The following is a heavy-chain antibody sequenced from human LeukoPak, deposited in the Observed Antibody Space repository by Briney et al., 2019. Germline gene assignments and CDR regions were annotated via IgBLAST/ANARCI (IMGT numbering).Heavy chain of an antibody. D-gene: IGHD3-9*01. CDR1: GFTFSSYS. J-gene: IGHJ3*02. CDR2: ISSSSSTI. CDR3: ARDILTGYYMDAFDI. V-gene: IGHV3-48*01. Sequence: GGSLRLSCAASGFTFSSYSMNWVRQAPGKGLEWVSYISSSSSTIYYADSVKGRFTISRDNAKNSLYLQMNSLRAEDTAVYYCARDILTGYYMDAFDIWGQGTMVTVSS.